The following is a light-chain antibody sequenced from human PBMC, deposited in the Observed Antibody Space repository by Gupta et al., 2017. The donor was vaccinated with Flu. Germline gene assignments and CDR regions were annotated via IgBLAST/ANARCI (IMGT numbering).Light chain of an antibody. CDR3: SSYKTIRTPVGV. J-gene: IGLJ3*02. Sequence: HSALTQPASVSGSPGQSSTISCTGTSSDIGRYNYVAWFRQHPGKAPKLIMYDVTSRPSGVSERFSGSNSDNTASLTITGRQADDEAEYYCSSYKTIRTPVGVFGGGTSLTVL. CDR1: SSDIGRYNY. V-gene: IGLV2-14*03. CDR2: DVT.